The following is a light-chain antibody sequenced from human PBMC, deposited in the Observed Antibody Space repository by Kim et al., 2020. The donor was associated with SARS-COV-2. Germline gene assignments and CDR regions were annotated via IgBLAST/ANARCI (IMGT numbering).Light chain of an antibody. CDR3: QQFGIYPRT. CDR1: RVISSA. J-gene: IGKJ1*01. Sequence: AIQLTQSPSSLSVSVGDRLTITCRASRVISSALAWYRQKPGKPPALLIHDASSWKSGVPSRFSGSGSGTDFTLIISGLQPEDFAAYYCQQFGIYPRTFGQGTKVDIK. V-gene: IGKV1-13*02. CDR2: DAS.